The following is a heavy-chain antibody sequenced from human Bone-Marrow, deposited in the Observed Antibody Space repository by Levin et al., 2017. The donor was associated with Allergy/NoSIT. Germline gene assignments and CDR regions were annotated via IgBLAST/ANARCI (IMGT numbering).Heavy chain of an antibody. CDR1: GFTFSRYS. J-gene: IGHJ4*02. V-gene: IGHV3-48*02. CDR2: ISRSSSTI. D-gene: IGHD2-2*01. Sequence: TGGSLRLSCAASGFTFSRYSMNWVRQAPGRGLEWVSYISRSSSTISYADSVKGRFTISRDNAKNSLYLQMNSLRDEDTAVYYCARLDCSGTSCYYFFDSWGQGTLVTVSS. CDR3: ARLDCSGTSCYYFFDS.